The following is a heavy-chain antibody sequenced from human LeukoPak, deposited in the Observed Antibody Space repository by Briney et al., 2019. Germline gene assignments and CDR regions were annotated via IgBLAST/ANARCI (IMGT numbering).Heavy chain of an antibody. Sequence: ASVKVSCKVSGYTLTELSMHWVRQAPGKGLEWMGGFDPEDGETIYAQKFQGRLTMTRDTSTSTVYMELSSLRSEDTAVYYCARCGEPSYDILTGYSRFDYWGQGTLVTVSS. CDR3: ARCGEPSYDILTGYSRFDY. D-gene: IGHD3-9*01. J-gene: IGHJ4*02. CDR2: FDPEDGET. CDR1: GYTLTELS. V-gene: IGHV1-24*01.